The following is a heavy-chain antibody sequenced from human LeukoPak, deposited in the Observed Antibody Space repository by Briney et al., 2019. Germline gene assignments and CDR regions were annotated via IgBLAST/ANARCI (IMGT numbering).Heavy chain of an antibody. CDR3: ARAREGATIDY. D-gene: IGHD1-26*01. V-gene: IGHV4-34*01. CDR2: VNHSGST. J-gene: IGHJ4*02. CDR1: GESFSGYY. Sequence: SETLSLTCAVYGESFSGYYWTWIRRPPGKGLEWIADVNHSGSTNYNPSLKSRVIISVDTSKNQFSLKLTSVTDADTAVYYCARAREGATIDYWGQGTLVTVSS.